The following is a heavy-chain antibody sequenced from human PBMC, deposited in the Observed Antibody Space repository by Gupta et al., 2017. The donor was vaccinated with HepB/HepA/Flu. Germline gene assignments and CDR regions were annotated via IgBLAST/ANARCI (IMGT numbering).Heavy chain of an antibody. Sequence: QVQLQQWGAGLLKPSETLSLTCAVYGGSFSGYYWSWIRQPPGKGLEWIGEINHSGRTNYNPSLKSRVTISVDTSKNQFSLKLSSVTAADTAVYYCARVGSGYYYGWFDPWGQGTLVTVSS. CDR1: GGSFSGYY. J-gene: IGHJ5*02. V-gene: IGHV4-34*01. CDR3: ARVGSGYYYGWFDP. CDR2: INHSGRT. D-gene: IGHD3-22*01.